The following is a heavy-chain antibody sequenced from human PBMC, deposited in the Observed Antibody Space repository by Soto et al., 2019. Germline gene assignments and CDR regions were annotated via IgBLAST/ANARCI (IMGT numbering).Heavy chain of an antibody. D-gene: IGHD3-22*01. V-gene: IGHV3-30*18. CDR2: ISHDENNI. CDR1: GFSFNSYG. Sequence: QVQLVESGGGVVQPGRSLRLSCAASGFSFNSYGMHWVRQAPGKGLEWVAVISHDENNIYYGDSVRGRFTSSRDNSKKTLYLQMSSLRADYTVVYYCAKAIVVSGGSYYLHYWGQGALVTVSS. CDR3: AKAIVVSGGSYYLHY. J-gene: IGHJ4*02.